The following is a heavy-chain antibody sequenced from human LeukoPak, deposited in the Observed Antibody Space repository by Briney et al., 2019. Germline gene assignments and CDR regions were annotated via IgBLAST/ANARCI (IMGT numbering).Heavy chain of an antibody. D-gene: IGHD2-15*01. CDR2: ISSSSSTI. V-gene: IGHV3-48*02. J-gene: IGHJ4*02. CDR1: GFTFSSYS. CDR3: ARERTIGYCSGGSCYFDY. Sequence: GGSLRLSCAASGFTFSSYSMNWVRQAPGKGLEWVSYISSSSSTIYYADSVKGRFTISRDNAKNSLYLQMNSLRDEDTAVYYCARERTIGYCSGGSCYFDYWGQGNLVTVSS.